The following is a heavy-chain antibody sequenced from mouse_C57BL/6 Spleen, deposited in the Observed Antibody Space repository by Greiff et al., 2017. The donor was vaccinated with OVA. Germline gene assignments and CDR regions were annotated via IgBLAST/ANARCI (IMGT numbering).Heavy chain of an antibody. V-gene: IGHV1-81*01. Sequence: QVQLKESGAELARPGASVKLSCKASGYTFTSYGISWVKQRTGQGLEWIGEIYPRSGNTYYNEKFKGKATLTADKSSSTAYMELRSLTSEDSAVYFCARLITTVVGWDYYAMDYWGQGTSVTVSS. CDR1: GYTFTSYG. CDR2: IYPRSGNT. J-gene: IGHJ4*01. D-gene: IGHD1-1*01. CDR3: ARLITTVVGWDYYAMDY.